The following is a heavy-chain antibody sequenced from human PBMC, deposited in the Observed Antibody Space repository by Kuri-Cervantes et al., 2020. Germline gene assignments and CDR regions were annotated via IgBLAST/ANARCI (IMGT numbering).Heavy chain of an antibody. Sequence: ETLSLTCAASGLTVSSNYISWVRQAPGERLEWVSVIYSGGSTYYADSVKGRFTISRDNSKNTLYLQMNSLRAEDTAVYYCAKEQWPGDWNDAGRGGADYWGQGTLVTVSS. D-gene: IGHD1-1*01. V-gene: IGHV3-53*01. CDR2: IYSGGST. J-gene: IGHJ4*02. CDR1: GLTVSSNY. CDR3: AKEQWPGDWNDAGRGGADY.